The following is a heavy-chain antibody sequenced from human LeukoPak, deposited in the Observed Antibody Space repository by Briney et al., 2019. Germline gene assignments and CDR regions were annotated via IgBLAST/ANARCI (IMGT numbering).Heavy chain of an antibody. CDR2: INPNSGST. CDR3: ARALVGATPFDY. V-gene: IGHV1-2*02. Sequence: ASVKVSCKASGYTFTGYYMHWVRQAPGQGLEGMGWINPNSGSTNYAQKFQGRVAMTRDTSISTAYMELSRLRSDDTAVYYCARALVGATPFDYWGQGTLVTVSS. CDR1: GYTFTGYY. D-gene: IGHD1-26*01. J-gene: IGHJ4*02.